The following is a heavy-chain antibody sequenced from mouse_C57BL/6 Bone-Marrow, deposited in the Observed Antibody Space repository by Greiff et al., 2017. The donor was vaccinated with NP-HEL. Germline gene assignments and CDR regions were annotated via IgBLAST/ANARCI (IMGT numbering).Heavy chain of an antibody. CDR2: IRLKSDNYAT. D-gene: IGHD1-1*01. CDR1: GFTFSNYW. V-gene: IGHV6-3*01. Sequence: EVQVVESGGGLVQPGGSMKLSCVASGFTFSNYWMNWVRQSPEKGLEWVAQIRLKSDNYATHYAESVKGRFTISRDDSKSSVYLQMNNLRAEDTGIYYCTGVYYYGSRGWYFDVWGTGTTVTVSS. CDR3: TGVYYYGSRGWYFDV. J-gene: IGHJ1*03.